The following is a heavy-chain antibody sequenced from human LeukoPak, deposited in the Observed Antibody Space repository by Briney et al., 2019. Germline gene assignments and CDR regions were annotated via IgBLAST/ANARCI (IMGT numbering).Heavy chain of an antibody. D-gene: IGHD2-15*01. V-gene: IGHV4-59*01. CDR3: GGEQGEAWWFGAFDI. CDR1: GGSISSYY. CDR2: IYYSGSP. J-gene: IGHJ3*02. Sequence: PSETLSLTCTVSGGSISSYYWSWIRQPPGKGLEWLGYIYYSGSPNYNPSLKSRVTISVETSKKQFSLKLSSVTAADTGGYYCGGEQGEAWWFGAFDIWGQGTMVTVSS.